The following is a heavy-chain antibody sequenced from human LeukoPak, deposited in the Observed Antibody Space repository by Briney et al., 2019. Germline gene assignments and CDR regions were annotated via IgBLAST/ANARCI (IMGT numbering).Heavy chain of an antibody. CDR1: GFTFSYYS. V-gene: IGHV3-48*01. Sequence: GGSLRLSCAASGFTFSYYSMTWVRQAPGKGLEWVSYIDSSSATTYYADSVKGRFIISRDNAKNSLFLQINSLRAEDTAVYYCARDRAYYDFWSAHRGDYWGQGTLVTVSS. CDR2: IDSSSATT. CDR3: ARDRAYYDFWSAHRGDY. J-gene: IGHJ4*02. D-gene: IGHD3-3*01.